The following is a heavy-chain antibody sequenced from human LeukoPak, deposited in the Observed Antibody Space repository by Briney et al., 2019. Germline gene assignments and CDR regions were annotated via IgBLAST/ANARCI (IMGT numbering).Heavy chain of an antibody. CDR1: GSTFSNYW. Sequence: GGSLRLSCAASGSTFSNYWMTWVRQAPGKGLEWVGNIKQDGSEKYYVDSVKGRFTISRDNAKNSLYLQMNSLRAEDTAVYYCAELGITMIGGVWGKGTTVTISS. CDR3: AELGITMIGGV. V-gene: IGHV3-7*01. CDR2: IKQDGSEK. D-gene: IGHD3-10*02. J-gene: IGHJ6*04.